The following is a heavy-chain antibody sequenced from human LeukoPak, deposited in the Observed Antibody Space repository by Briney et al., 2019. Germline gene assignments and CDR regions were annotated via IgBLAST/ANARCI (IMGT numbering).Heavy chain of an antibody. Sequence: GGSLRLSCAASGFAFDDYGMSWVRQAPGKGLEWVSGINWNGGSIGYADSVKGRFTISRDNAKNSLYLQINSLRAEDTALYYCARADKDGYGFFGFDYWGQGTLVTVSS. J-gene: IGHJ4*02. CDR3: ARADKDGYGFFGFDY. D-gene: IGHD5-18*01. CDR1: GFAFDDYG. CDR2: INWNGGSI. V-gene: IGHV3-20*04.